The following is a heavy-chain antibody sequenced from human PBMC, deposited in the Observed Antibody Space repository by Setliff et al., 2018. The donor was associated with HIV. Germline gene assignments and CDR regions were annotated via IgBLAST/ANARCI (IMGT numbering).Heavy chain of an antibody. J-gene: IGHJ5*02. CDR3: GRGGSSGNYYAPIDH. V-gene: IGHV3-72*01. CDR1: GFTFSSYA. D-gene: IGHD1-26*01. CDR2: GRHKRNSYTT. Sequence: GGSLRLSCAASGFTFSSYAMSWVRQAPGKGLEWVSAISGSGRHKRNSYTTEYAAAVKGRFTISRDDSKNSMYLQMNSLRTEDAALYYCGRGGSSGNYYAPIDHWGPGTLVTVSS.